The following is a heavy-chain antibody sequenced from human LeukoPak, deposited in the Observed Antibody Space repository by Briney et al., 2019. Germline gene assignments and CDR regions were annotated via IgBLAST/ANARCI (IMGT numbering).Heavy chain of an antibody. CDR3: VRGAYGSGSYYPEH. CDR2: ISNDGSNE. D-gene: IGHD3-10*01. J-gene: IGHJ4*02. CDR1: GFTFSIYA. V-gene: IGHV3-30-3*01. Sequence: PGGSLRLSCAASGFTFSIYAMHWVRQAPGKGLEWVALISNDGSNEYYGDSVKGRFTIFRDNSKNTVYLQMNSVRAEDTAVYYCVRGAYGSGSYYPEHWGQGTLVTVSS.